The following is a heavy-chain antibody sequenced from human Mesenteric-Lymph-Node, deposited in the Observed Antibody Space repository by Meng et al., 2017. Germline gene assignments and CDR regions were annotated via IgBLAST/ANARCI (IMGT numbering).Heavy chain of an antibody. Sequence: SETLSLTCAVSGDSISGSSYFWGWIRQPPGKGLEWIANVYYSGSTYYNPSLKSRVTISVDTSKNQFSLKLSSVTAADTAVYYCARDSSSSWYLNYYYYYGMDVWGQGTTVTVSS. CDR2: VYYSGST. V-gene: IGHV4-39*07. D-gene: IGHD6-13*01. CDR1: GDSISGSSYF. CDR3: ARDSSSSWYLNYYYYYGMDV. J-gene: IGHJ6*02.